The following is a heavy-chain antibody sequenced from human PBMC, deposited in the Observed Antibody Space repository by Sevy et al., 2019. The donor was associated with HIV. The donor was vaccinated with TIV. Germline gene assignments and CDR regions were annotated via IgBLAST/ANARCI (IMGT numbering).Heavy chain of an antibody. V-gene: IGHV3-23*01. Sequence: GGSLRLSCAASGFTFNNYAMSWVRQAPGKGLEGKGLEWVSTISGGGGGTYYADSGRGRFTISGDNSKNTLYLQVNSLRVEDTAVYYCAKHYIHDIADGWYFDLWGRGTLVTVSS. CDR3: AKHYIHDIADGWYFDL. D-gene: IGHD6-13*01. J-gene: IGHJ2*01. CDR1: GFTFNNYA. CDR2: ISGGGGGT.